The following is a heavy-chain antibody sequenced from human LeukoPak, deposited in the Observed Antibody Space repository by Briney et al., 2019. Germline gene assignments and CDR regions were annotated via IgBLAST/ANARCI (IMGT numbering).Heavy chain of an antibody. CDR3: ARDGDDSRAFDI. CDR1: GFTFSTYA. V-gene: IGHV3-23*01. CDR2: ISGTGGSA. J-gene: IGHJ3*02. Sequence: GGSLRLSCAASGFTFSTYAMSWVRQAPGKGLEWVSTISGTGGSAYYADSVKGRLTISRDNSRNTLYLQMNSLRAEDTAVYYCARDGDDSRAFDIWGQGTMVTVSS. D-gene: IGHD3-3*01.